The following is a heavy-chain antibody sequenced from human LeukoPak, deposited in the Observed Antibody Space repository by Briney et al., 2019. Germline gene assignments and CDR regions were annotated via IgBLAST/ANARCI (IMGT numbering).Heavy chain of an antibody. CDR3: ANGRRIAAAGTFDY. Sequence: GGSLRLSCAASGFTVSTNYMNWVRQAPGKGLEWVSAISGSGGSTYYADSVKGRFTISRDNSKNTLYLQMNSLRAEDTAVYYCANGRRIAAAGTFDYWGQGTLVTVSS. CDR2: ISGSGGST. J-gene: IGHJ4*02. D-gene: IGHD6-13*01. V-gene: IGHV3-23*01. CDR1: GFTVSTNY.